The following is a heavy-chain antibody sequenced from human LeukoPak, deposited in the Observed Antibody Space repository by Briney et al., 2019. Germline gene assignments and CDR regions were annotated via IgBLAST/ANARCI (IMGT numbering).Heavy chain of an antibody. CDR1: GFTFSSYS. Sequence: GGSLRLSCAASGFTFSSYSMNWVRQAPGKGLEWVSSISSSGSTIYYADSVKGRFTISRDNAKNSLYLQMNSLRAEDTAVYYCARGHGDSPYYYYMDVWGKGTTVTVSS. J-gene: IGHJ6*03. V-gene: IGHV3-48*04. CDR2: ISSSGSTI. D-gene: IGHD4-17*01. CDR3: ARGHGDSPYYYYMDV.